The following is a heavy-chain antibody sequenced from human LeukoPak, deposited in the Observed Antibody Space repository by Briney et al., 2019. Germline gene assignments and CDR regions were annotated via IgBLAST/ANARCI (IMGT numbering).Heavy chain of an antibody. D-gene: IGHD3-22*01. J-gene: IGHJ4*02. CDR1: GFTFSSYG. Sequence: GGSLRLSCAASGFTFSSYGMHWVRQAPGKGLEWEAAISYDGSNKYYADSVKGRFTISRDNSKNTLYLQMNSLRAEDTAVYYCAKGDSSGYSPDYWGQGTLVTVSS. CDR3: AKGDSSGYSPDY. V-gene: IGHV3-30*18. CDR2: ISYDGSNK.